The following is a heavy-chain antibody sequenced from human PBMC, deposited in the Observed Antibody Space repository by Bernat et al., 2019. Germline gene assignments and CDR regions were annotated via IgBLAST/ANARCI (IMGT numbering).Heavy chain of an antibody. CDR1: GYTFTSYG. D-gene: IGHD2-2*02. V-gene: IGHV1-18*04. CDR2: ISAYNGNT. Sequence: QVQLVQSGAEVKKPGASVKVSCKASGYTFTSYGISWVRQAPGQGLEWMGWISAYNGNTNYAQKLQGRVTMTTDTSTSTAYMELRSLRSDDTAVYYCASEPRNGLYTQEEYFDYWGQGTLVTVSS. CDR3: ASEPRNGLYTQEEYFDY. J-gene: IGHJ4*02.